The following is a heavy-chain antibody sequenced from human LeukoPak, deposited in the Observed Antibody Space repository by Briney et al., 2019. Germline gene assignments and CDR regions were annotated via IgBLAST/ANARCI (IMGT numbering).Heavy chain of an antibody. D-gene: IGHD5-12*01. J-gene: IGHJ5*02. V-gene: IGHV4-59*08. CDR3: ARLGGYSGYDLGGWFDP. CDR1: GGSISSYY. Sequence: SETLSLTCTVSGGSISSYYWSWIRQPPGKGLEWIGYIYYSGSTNYNPSLKSRVTISVDTSKNQFSLKLSSVTAADTAVYYCARLGGYSGYDLGGWFDPWGQGTLVTVSS. CDR2: IYYSGST.